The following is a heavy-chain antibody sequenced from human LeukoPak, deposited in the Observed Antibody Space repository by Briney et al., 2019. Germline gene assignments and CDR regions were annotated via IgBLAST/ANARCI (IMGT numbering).Heavy chain of an antibody. J-gene: IGHJ4*02. CDR3: TTLGYHLDS. D-gene: IGHD3-22*01. CDR2: FAGSDTTK. CDR1: GFTFSSYS. V-gene: IGHV3-48*04. Sequence: GGSLRLSCAASGFTFSSYSMNWVRQAPGKGPEWVAYFAGSDTTKYYADSVRGRFTISRDNAKKSLYLQMNSLRAEDTALYYCTTLGYHLDSWGQGTLVTVSS.